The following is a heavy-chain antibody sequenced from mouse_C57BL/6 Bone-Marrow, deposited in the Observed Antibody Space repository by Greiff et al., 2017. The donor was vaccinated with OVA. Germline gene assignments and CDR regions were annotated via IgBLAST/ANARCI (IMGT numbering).Heavy chain of an antibody. CDR2: ISYDGSN. V-gene: IGHV3-6*01. CDR1: GYSITSGYY. J-gene: IGHJ2*01. D-gene: IGHD4-1*01. CDR3: ARDRGTGYFDC. Sequence: EVKLMESGPGLVKPSQSLSLTCSVTGYSITSGYYWNWIRQFPGNKLEWMGYISYDGSNNYNPSLKNRISITRDTSKNQFFLKLNSVTTEDTATYYCARDRGTGYFDCWGQGTTLTVSS.